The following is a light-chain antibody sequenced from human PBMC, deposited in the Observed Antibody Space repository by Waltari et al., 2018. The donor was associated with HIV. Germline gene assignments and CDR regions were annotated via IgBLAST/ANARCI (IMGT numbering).Light chain of an antibody. CDR3: SSYTSSSTLAV. J-gene: IGLJ2*01. CDR2: EVS. CDR1: SSAVGGYNS. Sequence: QSALTQPASVSGSPGQSITISRPGPSSAVGGYNSVSWYQHHPGKAPKLLIYEVSNRPSGVSNRFSGSKSGNTASLIISGLQAEDEADYYCSSYTSSSTLAVFGGGTKLTVL. V-gene: IGLV2-14*01.